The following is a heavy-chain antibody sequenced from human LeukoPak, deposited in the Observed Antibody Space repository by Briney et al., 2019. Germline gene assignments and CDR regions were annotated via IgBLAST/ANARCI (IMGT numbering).Heavy chain of an antibody. Sequence: SVKVSCKASGGTFSSYAISWVRQAPGQGLEWMGRIIPILGIANYAQKFQGRVTITADKSTSTAYMELSSLRSEDTAVYYCAGVTAGYYYDSSGLDAFDIWGQGTMVTVSS. D-gene: IGHD3-22*01. CDR3: AGVTAGYYYDSSGLDAFDI. V-gene: IGHV1-69*04. J-gene: IGHJ3*02. CDR1: GGTFSSYA. CDR2: IIPILGIA.